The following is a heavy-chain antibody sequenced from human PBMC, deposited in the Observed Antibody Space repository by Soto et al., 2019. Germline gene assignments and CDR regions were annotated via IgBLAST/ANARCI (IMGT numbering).Heavy chain of an antibody. CDR3: ARREYSSSDYYYYGMDV. D-gene: IGHD6-6*01. CDR1: GYSFTSYW. CDR2: IYPGDSDT. V-gene: IGHV5-51*01. Sequence: GESLKISCKGSGYSFTSYWIGWVRQMPGKGLEWMGIIYPGDSDTRYSPSFQGQVTISADKSISTAYLQWSSLKASDTAMYYCARREYSSSDYYYYGMDVWGQGTTVTVSS. J-gene: IGHJ6*02.